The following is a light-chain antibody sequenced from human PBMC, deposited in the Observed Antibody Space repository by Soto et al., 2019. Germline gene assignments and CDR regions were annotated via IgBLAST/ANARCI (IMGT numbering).Light chain of an antibody. CDR2: ANT. CDR3: QSYDIKLSSPV. CDR1: TSNIGEGYD. V-gene: IGLV1-40*01. Sequence: QSALTQPPSVSGAPGQRVTISCAGNTSNIGEGYDVHWYQQFPGTAPRLVIHANTNQPSGVPDRFSGSKSGTSASLAITGLQADDEADYHCQSYDIKLSSPVFGGGTKLAVL. J-gene: IGLJ2*01.